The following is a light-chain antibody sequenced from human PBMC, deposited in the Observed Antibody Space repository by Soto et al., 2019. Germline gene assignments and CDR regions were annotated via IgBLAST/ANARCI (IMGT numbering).Light chain of an antibody. J-gene: IGKJ4*01. CDR1: QSLLHSNGYNY. CDR2: LGS. V-gene: IGKV2-28*01. Sequence: DIVMTQSPLSLPVTPGEPASISCRSSQSLLHSNGYNYLDWYLQKPGQSPQLLIYLGSNRASGVPDGCRGRGSGTDFTLKNSRVEAEDVGVYDCMQSLQPPHLGGGTKVDIK. CDR3: MQSLQPPH.